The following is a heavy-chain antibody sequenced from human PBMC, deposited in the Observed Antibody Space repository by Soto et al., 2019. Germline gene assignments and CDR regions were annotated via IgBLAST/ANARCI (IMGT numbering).Heavy chain of an antibody. D-gene: IGHD2-15*01. CDR1: GFTFSTYA. CDR2: IYSGGLT. CDR3: ASSAGFCSGGSCYDY. V-gene: IGHV3-23*03. J-gene: IGHJ4*02. Sequence: EVKLLESGGDLVQPGGSLRLSCAASGFTFSTYAMSWVRQAPGKGLEWVSVIYSGGLTYYADSVKGRFTISRDTSKNTLYLQMNTLRADDTAVYYCASSAGFCSGGSCYDYWGQGTLVTVSS.